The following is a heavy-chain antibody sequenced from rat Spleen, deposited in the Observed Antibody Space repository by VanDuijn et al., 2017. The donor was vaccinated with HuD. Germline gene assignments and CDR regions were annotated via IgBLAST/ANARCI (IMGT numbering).Heavy chain of an antibody. CDR1: GFSLISYS. J-gene: IGHJ3*01. V-gene: IGHV2-15*01. CDR3: TSPFRWFAY. Sequence: QVQLKESGPALVQPSQTLSLTCTVSGFSLISYSVSWVRQPPGKGLEWMGAIWSGGSTDYNSALKSRLSISRDTSKSQVFLKMNSLQTEDTAIYFCTSPFRWFAYWGQGTLVTVSS. CDR2: IWSGGST.